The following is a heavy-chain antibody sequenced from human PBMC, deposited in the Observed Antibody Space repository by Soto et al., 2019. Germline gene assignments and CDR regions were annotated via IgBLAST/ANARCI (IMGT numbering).Heavy chain of an antibody. Sequence: GGSLRLSCAASGFTFSSYAMSWVRQALGKGLEWVSAISGSGGSTYYADSVKGRFTISRDNSKNTLYLQMNSLRAEDTAVYYCAKFHTSFGEKPLGYYYYMDVWGKGTTVTVSS. J-gene: IGHJ6*03. CDR1: GFTFSSYA. CDR2: ISGSGGST. D-gene: IGHD3-10*01. CDR3: AKFHTSFGEKPLGYYYYMDV. V-gene: IGHV3-23*01.